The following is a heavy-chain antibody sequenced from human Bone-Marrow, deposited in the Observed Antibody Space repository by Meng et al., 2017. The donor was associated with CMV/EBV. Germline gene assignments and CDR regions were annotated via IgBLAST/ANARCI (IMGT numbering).Heavy chain of an antibody. CDR1: GDTFTDYY. CDR2: INPNSGDT. J-gene: IGHJ5*02. D-gene: IGHD4-17*01. V-gene: IGHV1-2*02. CDR3: TRDAHLTTVTPNWFDP. Sequence: QGRVLHSGADLRKPGASVKVSCKASGDTFTDYYMHWVRQAPGQGLEWMGCINPNSGDTNYAQKFQGRVTMTRDTSISTAYMELSRLRSDDTAVYYCTRDAHLTTVTPNWFDPWGQGTLVTVSS.